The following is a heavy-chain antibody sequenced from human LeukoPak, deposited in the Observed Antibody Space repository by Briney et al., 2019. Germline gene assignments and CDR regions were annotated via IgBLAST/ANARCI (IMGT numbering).Heavy chain of an antibody. D-gene: IGHD3-16*01. CDR1: GFTFSTYS. Sequence: GGSLRPSCAPPGFTFSTYSMNWVAQAQGRGLEWVSYISSSSSTIYYADSVKGRFTISRDNAKNSLYLQMNSLRAEDTAVYYCARGRFTFGGVFDYWGQGTLVTVSS. J-gene: IGHJ4*02. CDR3: ARGRFTFGGVFDY. CDR2: ISSSSSTI. V-gene: IGHV3-48*01.